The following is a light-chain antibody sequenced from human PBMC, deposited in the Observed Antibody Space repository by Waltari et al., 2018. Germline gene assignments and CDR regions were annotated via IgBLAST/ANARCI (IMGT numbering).Light chain of an antibody. V-gene: IGLV2-14*01. CDR2: DVS. Sequence: QSALTQPASVSGSPGQSVTIFCAGTSNDVGGYNSVSWYQEHPGQAPRVIIYDVSDRPSGVSARFSGSKSGHTASLTISGLRAEDEADYYCSSQSSNDVVLFGGGTKLTVL. CDR1: SNDVGGYNS. CDR3: SSQSSNDVVL. J-gene: IGLJ2*01.